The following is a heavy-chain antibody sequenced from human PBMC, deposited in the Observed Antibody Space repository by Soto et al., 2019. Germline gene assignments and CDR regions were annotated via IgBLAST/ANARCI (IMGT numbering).Heavy chain of an antibody. V-gene: IGHV1-69*13. D-gene: IGHD6-19*01. CDR3: ARTVAGTGRDYYYYGMDV. J-gene: IGHJ6*02. CDR1: GYTFTSYG. CDR2: IIPIFGTA. Sequence: SVKVSCKASGYTFTSYGISWVRQAPGQGLEWMGGIIPIFGTANYAQKFQGRVTITADESTSTAYMELSSLRSEDTAVYYCARTVAGTGRDYYYYGMDVWGQGTTVTVSS.